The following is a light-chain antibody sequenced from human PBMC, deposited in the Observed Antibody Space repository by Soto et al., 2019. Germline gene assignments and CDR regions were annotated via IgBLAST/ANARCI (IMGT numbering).Light chain of an antibody. CDR2: GNS. V-gene: IGLV1-40*01. CDR1: SSNIGAGYD. CDR3: QSYDSSLSGSYV. Sequence: QSALTQPPSVSGAPGQRVTISCTGSSSNIGAGYDAHWYQQLPGTAPKLLIHGNSNRPSGVPDRFSGSKSGTSASLAITGLQAEDEADYYCQSYDSSLSGSYVFGTGTKVTVL. J-gene: IGLJ1*01.